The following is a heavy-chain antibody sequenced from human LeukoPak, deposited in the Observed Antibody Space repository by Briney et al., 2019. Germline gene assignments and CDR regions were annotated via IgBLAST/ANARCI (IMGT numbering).Heavy chain of an antibody. Sequence: ASVTVSFKSSGGTFSSYAISWVRQAPGQGLEWMGRIIPILGIANYAQKFQGRVTITADKSTSTAYMELSRLRSDDTAVYYCARDRGGSYFDDAFDIWGQGTMVTVSS. D-gene: IGHD1-26*01. CDR1: GGTFSSYA. J-gene: IGHJ3*02. V-gene: IGHV1-69*04. CDR3: ARDRGGSYFDDAFDI. CDR2: IIPILGIA.